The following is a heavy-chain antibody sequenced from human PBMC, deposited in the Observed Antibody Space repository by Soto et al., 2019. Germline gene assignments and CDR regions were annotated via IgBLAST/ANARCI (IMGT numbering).Heavy chain of an antibody. CDR3: AREGASSCSSTSCRYRFDP. D-gene: IGHD2-2*01. CDR1: GGTFSSYA. CDR2: IIPIFGTA. J-gene: IGHJ5*02. Sequence: WASVKVSCKASGGTFSSYAISWVRQAPGQGLEWMGGIIPIFGTANYAQKFQGRVTITADESTSTAYMELSSLRSEDTAVYYCAREGASSCSSTSCRYRFDPWGQGTLVTVSS. V-gene: IGHV1-69*13.